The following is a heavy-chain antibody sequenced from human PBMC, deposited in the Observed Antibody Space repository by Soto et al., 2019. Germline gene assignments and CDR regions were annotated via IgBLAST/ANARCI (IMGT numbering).Heavy chain of an antibody. D-gene: IGHD3-9*01. CDR1: GFTVSSNY. CDR2: IYSGGST. V-gene: IGHV3-53*02. J-gene: IGHJ3*02. Sequence: EVQLVETGGGLIQPGGSLRLSCAATGFTVSSNYMSWVRQAPGKGLEWVSVIYSGGSTYYADSVKGRFTISRDNSKNTLYLQMNSLRAEDTAVYYCARGMRAGYFDWLSPIDIWGQGTMVTVSS. CDR3: ARGMRAGYFDWLSPIDI.